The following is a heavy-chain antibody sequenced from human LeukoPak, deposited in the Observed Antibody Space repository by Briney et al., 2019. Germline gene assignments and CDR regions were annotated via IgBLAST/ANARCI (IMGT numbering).Heavy chain of an antibody. CDR2: ISAYNGNT. Sequence: ASVKVSCKASGYTFTSYDINWVRQATGQGLEWMGWISAYNGNTNYAQKLQGRVTMTTDTSTSTAYMELSRLRSDDTAVYYCARDWAYCGGDCYHPANWFDPWGQGTLVTVSS. CDR3: ARDWAYCGGDCYHPANWFDP. V-gene: IGHV1-18*01. CDR1: GYTFTSYD. D-gene: IGHD2-21*02. J-gene: IGHJ5*02.